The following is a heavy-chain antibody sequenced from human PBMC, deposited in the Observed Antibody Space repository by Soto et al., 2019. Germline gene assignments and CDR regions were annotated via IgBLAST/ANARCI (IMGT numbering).Heavy chain of an antibody. CDR1: GFTFSSNC. CDR2: ISYDGSNK. CDR3: AKRGYGRYNWFDP. Sequence: PGGSLRLSCAASGFTFSSNCMHWVRPAPGKGLEWVAVISYDGSNKYYADSVKGRFTISRDHSKHTLYLQTNSLRAEDTAVYECAKRGYGRYNWFDPWGQGTLVTVSS. V-gene: IGHV3-30*18. D-gene: IGHD5-12*01. J-gene: IGHJ5*02.